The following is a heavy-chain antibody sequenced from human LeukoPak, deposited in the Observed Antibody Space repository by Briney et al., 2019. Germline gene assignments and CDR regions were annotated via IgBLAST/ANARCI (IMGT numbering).Heavy chain of an antibody. J-gene: IGHJ4*02. D-gene: IGHD6-13*01. Sequence: NPGGSLRLSCAPSGFTFSDHYMSWVRQAPGKGLEWVSYISSSSAYTDYADSVKGRFTISRDNAKNSLYLQMNRLRAENTAVYYCARDSTTLAAAGTWGYWGQGTLVTVSS. CDR3: ARDSTTLAAAGTWGY. CDR1: GFTFSDHY. V-gene: IGHV3-11*05. CDR2: ISSSSAYT.